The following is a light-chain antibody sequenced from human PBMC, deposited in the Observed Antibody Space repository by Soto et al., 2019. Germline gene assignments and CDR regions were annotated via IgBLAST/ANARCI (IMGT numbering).Light chain of an antibody. J-gene: IGKJ1*01. Sequence: DIQMTQSPSTLSGSVGDRVTITCRASQTISSWLAWYQQKPGKAPKLLIYKASTLKSGVPSRFSGSGSGTELTLTISSLQPDDVATYYCQHSNSYSEAFGQGTKVELK. CDR2: KAS. CDR3: QHSNSYSEA. V-gene: IGKV1-5*03. CDR1: QTISSW.